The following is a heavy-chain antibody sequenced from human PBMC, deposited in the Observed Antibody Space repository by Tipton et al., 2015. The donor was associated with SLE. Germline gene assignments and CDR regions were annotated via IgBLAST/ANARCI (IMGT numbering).Heavy chain of an antibody. Sequence: SLRLSCAASGFTFSSYAMHWVRQAPGKGLEWVAVISYDGSNKYYADSVKGRFTISRDNSKNTLYLQMNSLRAEDTAVYYCVGELLNAFDIWGHGTMVSASS. D-gene: IGHD1-26*01. CDR3: VGELLNAFDI. CDR2: ISYDGSNK. CDR1: GFTFSSYA. V-gene: IGHV3-30*04. J-gene: IGHJ3*02.